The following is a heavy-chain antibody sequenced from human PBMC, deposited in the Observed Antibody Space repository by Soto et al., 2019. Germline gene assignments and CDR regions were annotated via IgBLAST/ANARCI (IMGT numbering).Heavy chain of an antibody. V-gene: IGHV3-23*01. D-gene: IGHD2-2*02. J-gene: IGHJ6*02. CDR1: GFTFSSYA. CDR3: TRYCPTASCYIRYGMDV. Sequence: EVQLLESGGGLVQPGGSLRLSCAASGFTFSSYAMTWVRQAPGKGLEWVSTISGSGGTTYYADSVRGRFTISRDNSKNNLYLQMNPLRAEDTALYSCTRYCPTASCYIRYGMDVWGQGTTVTVSS. CDR2: ISGSGGTT.